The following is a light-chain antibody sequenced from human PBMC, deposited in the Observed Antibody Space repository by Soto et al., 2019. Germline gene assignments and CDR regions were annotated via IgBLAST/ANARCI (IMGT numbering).Light chain of an antibody. CDR1: SSDVGSYNL. CDR3: SSYTTAYTQV. J-gene: IGLJ3*02. CDR2: EVT. Sequence: QSALTQPASVSGSPGQSITISCTGTSSDVGSYNLVSWYQQHPGKAPKLMISEVTTRPSGVSDRFSGSKSGNTASLTISRLQAEDEAHYYCSSYTTAYTQVFGGGTKLTVL. V-gene: IGLV2-14*02.